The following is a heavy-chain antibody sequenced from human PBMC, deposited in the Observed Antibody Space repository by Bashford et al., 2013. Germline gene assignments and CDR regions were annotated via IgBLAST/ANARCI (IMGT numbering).Heavy chain of an antibody. Sequence: SETLSLTCTVSGGSISSSSYYWGWIRQPPGKGLEWIGSIYYSGSTNYNPSLKSRLSMSIDTSKNQFSLILSSVTAADAAVYFCARKIADYEGGGMDVWGQGTTVTVSS. D-gene: IGHD4-17*01. V-gene: IGHV4-39*07. CDR1: GGSISSSSYY. CDR2: IYYSGST. CDR3: ARKIADYEGGGMDV. J-gene: IGHJ6*02.